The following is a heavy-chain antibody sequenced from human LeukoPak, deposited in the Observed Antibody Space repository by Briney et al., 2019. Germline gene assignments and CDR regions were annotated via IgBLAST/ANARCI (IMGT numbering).Heavy chain of an antibody. CDR1: GYSISSGYY. Sequence: SETLSLTCTVSGYSISSGYYWGWIRPPPGKGLEWIGSIYHSGSTYYNPSLKSRVTISVDTSKNQFSLKLSSVTAADTAVYYCARQVDCSSTSCYFYYYYYYYMDVWGKGTTVTVSS. V-gene: IGHV4-38-2*02. CDR2: IYHSGST. CDR3: ARQVDCSSTSCYFYYYYYYYMDV. D-gene: IGHD2-2*01. J-gene: IGHJ6*03.